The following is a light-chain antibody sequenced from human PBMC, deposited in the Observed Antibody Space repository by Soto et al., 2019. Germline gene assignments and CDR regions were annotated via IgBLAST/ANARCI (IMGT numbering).Light chain of an antibody. CDR3: SSYAGGNNWV. J-gene: IGLJ3*02. CDR1: SSDVGAHNY. V-gene: IGLV2-8*01. Sequence: QSALTQPPSASGSPGQSLTISCTGTSSDVGAHNYVSWYQQNPGKAPKLMLYDVNKRPSGVPDRCSGSKSGNTASLTVSGLQAEDEADYYCSSYAGGNNWVFGGGTKVTVL. CDR2: DVN.